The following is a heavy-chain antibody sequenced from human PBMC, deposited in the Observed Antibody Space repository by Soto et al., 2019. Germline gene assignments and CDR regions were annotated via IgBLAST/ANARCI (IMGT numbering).Heavy chain of an antibody. D-gene: IGHD3-10*01. J-gene: IGHJ6*02. Sequence: EVQLVDSGGGLVQPGGSLRLSCAASGFTFSDHHMDWVRQAPGKGLGWVGRSRNKANRYSTEYAGRVKGRFTISRDDSKNSLHLQMNSLRTEDTAVYYCVRGAYGSWRMDAWGQGISVTVSS. CDR3: VRGAYGSWRMDA. CDR2: SRNKANRYST. CDR1: GFTFSDHH. V-gene: IGHV3-72*01.